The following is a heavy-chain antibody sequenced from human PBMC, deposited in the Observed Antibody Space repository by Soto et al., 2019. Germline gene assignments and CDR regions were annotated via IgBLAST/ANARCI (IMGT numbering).Heavy chain of an antibody. CDR1: GGSIGSSSYY. V-gene: IGHV4-39*01. CDR3: ARHRNTVLRYFDPRWWFAP. J-gene: IGHJ5*02. D-gene: IGHD3-9*01. Sequence: SETLSLTCTVSGGSIGSSSYYWGWIRQPPGKGLEWIGSIYYSGSTYYNPSLKSRVTISVDTSKNQFSLKLSSVTAADTAVYYSARHRNTVLRYFDPRWWFAPWGQGTLVTVSS. CDR2: IYYSGST.